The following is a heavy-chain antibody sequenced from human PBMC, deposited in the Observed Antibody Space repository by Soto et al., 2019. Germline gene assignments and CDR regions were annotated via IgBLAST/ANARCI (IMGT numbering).Heavy chain of an antibody. Sequence: GESLKISCKGSGYSFTSYWIGWVRQMPVKGLEWMGIIYPGDSDTRYSPSFQGQVTISVDKSISTAYLQWSSLKASDTAMYYCVGQQSRLVFYGKDVLGQGTTVTVSS. V-gene: IGHV5-51*01. CDR2: IYPGDSDT. CDR3: VGQQSRLVFYGKDV. D-gene: IGHD3-10*01. CDR1: GYSFTSYW. J-gene: IGHJ6*02.